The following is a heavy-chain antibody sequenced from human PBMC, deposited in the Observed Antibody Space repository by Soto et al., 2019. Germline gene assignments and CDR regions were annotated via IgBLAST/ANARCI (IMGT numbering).Heavy chain of an antibody. D-gene: IGHD5-18*01. V-gene: IGHV3-23*01. CDR3: AGPGYSSQDY. J-gene: IGHJ4*02. CDR1: GFTFSSFA. CDR2: ISGSGDGT. Sequence: EVQLLESGGGLVQPGGSLRLSCAASGFTFSSFALSWVRQAPGKGLEWVSAISGSGDGTDYAASVKGRFTISRDNSKNTLYLQMNSLRAEDTGVYYCAGPGYSSQDYWGQGALVTVSS.